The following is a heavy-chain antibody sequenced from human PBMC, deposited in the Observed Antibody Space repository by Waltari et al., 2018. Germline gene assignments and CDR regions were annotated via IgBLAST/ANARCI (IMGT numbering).Heavy chain of an antibody. CDR1: GFTFSSYA. CDR3: AKDAGGVGGYFDY. V-gene: IGHV3-23*03. J-gene: IGHJ4*02. D-gene: IGHD3-16*01. CDR2: IYSGGST. Sequence: EVQLLESGGGLVQPGGSLRLSCAASGFTFSSYAMSWFRQAPGKGLELVSVIYSGGSTYYAEPVNGRFTISRDNSKNTLYLQMNILRAEDTAVYYCAKDAGGVGGYFDYWGQGTLVTVSS.